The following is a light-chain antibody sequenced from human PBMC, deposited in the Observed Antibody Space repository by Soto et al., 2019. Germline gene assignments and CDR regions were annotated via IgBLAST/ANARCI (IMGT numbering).Light chain of an antibody. J-gene: IGKJ5*01. V-gene: IGKV3-20*01. CDR2: GAS. CDR3: QLYGSSPGIT. Sequence: EIVLTPSAGTLLLSTGERATLSCRASQSVSSSYLAWYQQKPGQAPRLLIYGASSRATGIPDRFSGSGSGTDFTLTISRLEPEDFAVYYCQLYGSSPGITCGQGTRLEIK. CDR1: QSVSSSY.